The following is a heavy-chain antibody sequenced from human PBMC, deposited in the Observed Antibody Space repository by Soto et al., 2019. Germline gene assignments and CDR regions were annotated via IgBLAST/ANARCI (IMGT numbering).Heavy chain of an antibody. Sequence: GGSLRLSCTASGFIVSDTYVNWVRQAPGKGLEWVSVISNRGDTYYADSVKGRFTISRDNSKNTLYLQMNSLRAEDTAVYYCAKDSSTVVTPGFDYWGQGTLVTVSS. CDR1: GFIVSDTY. CDR3: AKDSSTVVTPGFDY. V-gene: IGHV3-53*01. D-gene: IGHD2-21*02. CDR2: ISNRGDT. J-gene: IGHJ4*02.